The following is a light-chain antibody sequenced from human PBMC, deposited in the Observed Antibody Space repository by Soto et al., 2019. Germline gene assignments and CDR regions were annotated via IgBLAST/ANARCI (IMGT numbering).Light chain of an antibody. CDR3: QQRSDWPRT. J-gene: IGKJ1*01. CDR2: GAS. V-gene: IGKV3D-20*02. CDR1: LIVSGSQ. Sequence: PGERATLSCRASLIVSGSQLAWYQQKPGQPPRLLIYGASNRATGIPDRFSGSGSGTDFTLTISSLEPEDFAVYYCQQRSDWPRTFGQGTKVDIK.